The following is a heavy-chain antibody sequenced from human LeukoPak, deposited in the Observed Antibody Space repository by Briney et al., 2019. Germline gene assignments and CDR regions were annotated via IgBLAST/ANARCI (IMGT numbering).Heavy chain of an antibody. Sequence: GGSLRLSCAASGFTFSNFAIHWVRQAPGKGLEWVAVILYDGRNKYYGDSVEGRFTISRDNAKNSLYLQMNSLRAEDTALYHCARSIAVAGTEGYYYYGMDVWGQGTTVTVSS. CDR1: GFTFSNFA. CDR3: ARSIAVAGTEGYYYYGMDV. CDR2: ILYDGRNK. D-gene: IGHD6-19*01. V-gene: IGHV3-30*03. J-gene: IGHJ6*02.